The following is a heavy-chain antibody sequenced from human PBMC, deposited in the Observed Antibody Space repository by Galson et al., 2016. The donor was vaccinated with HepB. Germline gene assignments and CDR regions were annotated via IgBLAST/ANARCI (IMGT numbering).Heavy chain of an antibody. CDR3: ARDANVPAGSFDY. V-gene: IGHV4-59*01. D-gene: IGHD6-25*01. J-gene: IGHJ4*02. CDR2: FYYDGSGST. CDR1: GDSISTYW. Sequence: SETLSLTCTVSGDSISTYWWSWIRQPPGKGLEWIGYFYYDGSGSTNYNPSLKSRVTISADTSNNQFSLRLRSVTAADTAVYYCARDANVPAGSFDYWGQGTLVTVSS.